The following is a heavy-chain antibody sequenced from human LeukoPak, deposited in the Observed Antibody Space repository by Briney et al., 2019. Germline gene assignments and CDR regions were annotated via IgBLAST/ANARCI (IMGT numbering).Heavy chain of an antibody. V-gene: IGHV4-39*01. J-gene: IGHJ4*02. Sequence: PSETLSLTCTVSGGSISSRSYYWGWIRQPPGKGLEWIGSIYYSGSTYYNPSLKSRVTISVDTSKNQFSLKLSSVTAADTAVYYCAGYSSSSLHTFDYWGQGTLVTVSS. CDR2: IYYSGST. CDR3: AGYSSSSLHTFDY. D-gene: IGHD6-6*01. CDR1: GGSISSRSYY.